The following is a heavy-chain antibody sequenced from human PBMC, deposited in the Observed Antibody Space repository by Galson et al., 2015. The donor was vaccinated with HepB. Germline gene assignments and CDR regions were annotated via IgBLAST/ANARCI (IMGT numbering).Heavy chain of an antibody. CDR3: ARVGFGVDY. J-gene: IGHJ4*02. CDR1: GFTFSSYA. V-gene: IGHV3-30*04. CDR2: ISYDGSNK. D-gene: IGHD3-10*01. Sequence: SLRLSCAASGFTFSSYAMHWVRQAPGKGLEWVAVISYDGSNKYYADSVKGRFTISRDNSKNTLYLQMNSLRAEDTAVYYCARVGFGVDYWGQGTLVTVSS.